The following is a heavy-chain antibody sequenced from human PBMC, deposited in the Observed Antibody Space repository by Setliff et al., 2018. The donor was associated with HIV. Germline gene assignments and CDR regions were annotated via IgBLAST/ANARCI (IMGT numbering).Heavy chain of an antibody. Sequence: SETLSLTCTVSGGSISSGRYYWSWIRQPAGKGLEWIGHIYTGGSPNYNPSLKSRLTVSVDTSKNQFSLKLSSVTAADTAVYYCARDGYNYKKGTSYMDVWGKGTTVTVSS. J-gene: IGHJ6*03. CDR2: IYTGGSP. V-gene: IGHV4-61*09. D-gene: IGHD5-12*01. CDR1: GGSISSGRYY. CDR3: ARDGYNYKKGTSYMDV.